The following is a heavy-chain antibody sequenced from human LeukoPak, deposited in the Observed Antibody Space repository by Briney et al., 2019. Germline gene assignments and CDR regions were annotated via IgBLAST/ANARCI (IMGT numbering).Heavy chain of an antibody. CDR1: GGSFSGYY. D-gene: IGHD5-24*01. CDR2: INHSGST. V-gene: IGHV4-34*01. J-gene: IGHJ1*01. CDR3: ARDRTKIKFQH. Sequence: PSETLSLTCAVYGGSFSGYYWSWIRKPPGKGLEWIGEINHSGSTNYNPSLKSRVTISVDTSKNQFSLKLSSVTAADTAVYYCARDRTKIKFQHWGQGTLVTVSS.